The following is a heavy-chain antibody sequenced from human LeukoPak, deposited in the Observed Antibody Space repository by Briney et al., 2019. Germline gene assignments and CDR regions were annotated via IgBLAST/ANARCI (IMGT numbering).Heavy chain of an antibody. J-gene: IGHJ5*02. D-gene: IGHD1-7*01. V-gene: IGHV2-5*02. CDR3: VHKPPNYNWFDP. CDR2: TYWGADK. CDR1: GFSLITSQVA. Sequence: SGPTLVNPTQTLTLTCTFSGFSLITSQVALGWILQPPGKALEFVALTYWGADKRYSPSLRNRLTLSMGASKNQVVLTMTNVDPVDTATYYCVHKPPNYNWFDPWGQGTLVTVSS.